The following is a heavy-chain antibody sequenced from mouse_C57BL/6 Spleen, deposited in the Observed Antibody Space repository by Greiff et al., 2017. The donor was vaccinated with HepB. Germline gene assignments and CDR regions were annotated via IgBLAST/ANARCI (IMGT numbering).Heavy chain of an antibody. V-gene: IGHV1-72*01. D-gene: IGHD4-1*01. CDR2: IDPNSGGT. Sequence: QVQLQQPGAELVKPGASVKLSCKASGYTFTSYWMHWVKQRPGGGLEWIGRIDPNSGGTKYNEKFKSKATLTVDKPSSTAYMQLSSLTSEDSAVYYCAIPKNWDVDWYFDVWGTGTTVTVSS. CDR1: GYTFTSYW. CDR3: AIPKNWDVDWYFDV. J-gene: IGHJ1*03.